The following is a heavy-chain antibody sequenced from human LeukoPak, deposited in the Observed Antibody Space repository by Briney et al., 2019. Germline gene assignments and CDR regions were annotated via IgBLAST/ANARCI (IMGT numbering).Heavy chain of an antibody. J-gene: IGHJ4*02. Sequence: SSETLSLTCTVSGGSISSYYWSWIRQPPGKGLEWIGYIYYSGSTNYNPSLKSRVTISVDTSKNQFSLKLSSVTAADTAVYYCARHGSGSYYNDWGQGTLVTVSS. V-gene: IGHV4-59*08. D-gene: IGHD3-10*01. CDR3: ARHGSGSYYND. CDR2: IYYSGST. CDR1: GGSISSYY.